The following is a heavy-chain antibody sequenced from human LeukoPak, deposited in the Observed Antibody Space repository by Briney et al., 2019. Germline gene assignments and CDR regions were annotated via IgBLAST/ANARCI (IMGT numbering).Heavy chain of an antibody. CDR1: GFTFSSYA. CDR3: ASLVAGPNLDY. V-gene: IGHV3-23*01. CDR2: ISGSGGST. Sequence: GGSLRLSCAASGFTFSSYAMSWVRQAPGKGLEWVSAISGSGGSTYYADSVKGRFTISRGNAKNSLYLQMNSLRAEDTAVYYCASLVAGPNLDYWGQGTLVTVSS. D-gene: IGHD6-19*01. J-gene: IGHJ4*02.